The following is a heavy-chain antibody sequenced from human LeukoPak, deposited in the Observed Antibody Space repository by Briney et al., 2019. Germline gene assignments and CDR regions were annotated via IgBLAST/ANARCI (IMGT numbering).Heavy chain of an antibody. Sequence: SETLSLTCTVSGGSISSGGYYWSWIRQHPGKGLEWIGYIYYSGSTYYNPSLKSRVTISVDTSKNQFSLKLSSVTAADTAVYYCARRRQLGYCSSTSCYGGFDYWGQGTLVTISS. J-gene: IGHJ4*02. CDR2: IYYSGST. V-gene: IGHV4-30-4*08. CDR3: ARRRQLGYCSSTSCYGGFDY. CDR1: GGSISSGGYY. D-gene: IGHD2-2*01.